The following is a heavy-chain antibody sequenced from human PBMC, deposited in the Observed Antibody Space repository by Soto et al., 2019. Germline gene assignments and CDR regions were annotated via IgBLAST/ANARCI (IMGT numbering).Heavy chain of an antibody. D-gene: IGHD4-4*01. CDR3: ARSNYFAIDY. J-gene: IGHJ4*02. Sequence: SLRLSCAASGFTFGDYGFNWVRQAPGKGLEWVSSISGSSSYRYYADSMKGRFTISRDNAKNSLFLEMNSLGAEDTAVYYCARSNYFAIDYWGQGVLVTVSS. V-gene: IGHV3-21*01. CDR1: GFTFGDYG. CDR2: ISGSSSYR.